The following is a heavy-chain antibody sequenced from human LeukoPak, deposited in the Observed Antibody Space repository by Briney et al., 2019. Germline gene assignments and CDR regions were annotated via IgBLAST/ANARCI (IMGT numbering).Heavy chain of an antibody. CDR2: MNPNSGNT. Sequence: ASVKVSCKASGYTFTSYDINWVRQATGQGLEWMGWMNPNSGNTGYAQKFQGRVTMTRITSISTAYMELSSLRSEDTAVYYCARGLAKWLRLAYYYYGMDVWGQGTTVTVSS. J-gene: IGHJ6*02. D-gene: IGHD5-12*01. V-gene: IGHV1-8*01. CDR1: GYTFTSYD. CDR3: ARGLAKWLRLAYYYYGMDV.